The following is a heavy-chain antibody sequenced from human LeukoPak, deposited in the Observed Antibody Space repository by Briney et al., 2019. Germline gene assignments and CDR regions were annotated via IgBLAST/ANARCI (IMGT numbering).Heavy chain of an antibody. V-gene: IGHV1-2*02. CDR2: ISPSSGGT. CDR3: ARDSDMRTLSSSRYLWFDP. J-gene: IGHJ5*02. D-gene: IGHD6-13*01. Sequence: GASVKVSCKASGYTFTAYYMHWVRQAPGQGLEWMGWISPSSGGTNYAQNFQGRVTMTRDTSTNTAYMELSSLRSDDTALYYCARDSDMRTLSSSRYLWFDPWGQGTLVTVSS. CDR1: GYTFTAYY.